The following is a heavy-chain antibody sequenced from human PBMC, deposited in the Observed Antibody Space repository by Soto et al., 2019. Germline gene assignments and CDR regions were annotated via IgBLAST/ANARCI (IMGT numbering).Heavy chain of an antibody. Sequence: PGGSLRLSCAASGFTFSSYGMHWVRQAPGKGLEWVAVISYDGSNKYYADSVKGRFTISRDNSKNTLYLQMNSLRAEDTAVYYCAKEAYDFWSGYLDPWGQGTLVTVSS. CDR2: ISYDGSNK. J-gene: IGHJ5*02. CDR3: AKEAYDFWSGYLDP. V-gene: IGHV3-30*18. D-gene: IGHD3-3*01. CDR1: GFTFSSYG.